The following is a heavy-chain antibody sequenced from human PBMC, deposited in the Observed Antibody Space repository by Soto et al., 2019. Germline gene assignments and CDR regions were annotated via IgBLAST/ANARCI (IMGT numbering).Heavy chain of an antibody. CDR3: ASGVGPYYDFWSGYMNWFDP. Sequence: GGSLRLSCAASGFTFSSYWMHWVRQAPGKGLVWVSRINSDGSSTSYADSVKGRFTISRDNAENTLYLQMNSLRAEDTAVYYWASGVGPYYDFWSGYMNWFDPWGQGTLVTVSS. J-gene: IGHJ5*02. D-gene: IGHD3-3*01. CDR2: INSDGSST. V-gene: IGHV3-74*01. CDR1: GFTFSSYW.